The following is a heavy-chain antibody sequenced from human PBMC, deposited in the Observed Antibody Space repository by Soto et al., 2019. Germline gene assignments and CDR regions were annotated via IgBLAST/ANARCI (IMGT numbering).Heavy chain of an antibody. CDR3: ARDRLAADAAEVAYYF. CDR1: GGSISTYF. Sequence: PSETLSLTCTVSGGSISTYFWSWLRQPPGKGLEWIAYISKSGRIIYNPSLKSRVTISMDASKNQFFLKLSSVTAADTAVYYCARDRLAADAAEVAYYFWGQGTMVTVSS. V-gene: IGHV4-59*01. D-gene: IGHD6-13*01. CDR2: ISKSGRI. J-gene: IGHJ3*01.